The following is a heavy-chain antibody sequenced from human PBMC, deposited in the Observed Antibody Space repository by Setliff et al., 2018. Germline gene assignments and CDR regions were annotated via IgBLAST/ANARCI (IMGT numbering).Heavy chain of an antibody. V-gene: IGHV4-34*01. CDR3: ARRWNFGPYGSGIHDGFDM. J-gene: IGHJ3*02. CDR1: GGSFSTYY. D-gene: IGHD3-10*01. CDR2: VSHSGST. Sequence: SETLSLTCAVYGGSFSTYYWSWIRQPPGKGLEWLGEVSHSGSTNYNPSLKSRVTMSVDTSKNQFSLKLNSVTAADTAVYYCARRWNFGPYGSGIHDGFDMWGQGT.